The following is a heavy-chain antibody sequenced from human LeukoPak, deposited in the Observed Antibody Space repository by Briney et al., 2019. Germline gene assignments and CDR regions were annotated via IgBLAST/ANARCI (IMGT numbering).Heavy chain of an antibody. CDR2: IYYSGST. V-gene: IGHV4-59*01. CDR3: AREGIAVAGTGEFDY. Sequence: SETLTLTCTVSGCSISSYYWSWIRQPPGKGLEWVGYIYYSGSTNYNPSLKSRVTISVNTSKNKFSLKLSSVTAADTAVYYCAREGIAVAGTGEFDYWGQGTLVTVSS. J-gene: IGHJ4*02. CDR1: GCSISSYY. D-gene: IGHD6-19*01.